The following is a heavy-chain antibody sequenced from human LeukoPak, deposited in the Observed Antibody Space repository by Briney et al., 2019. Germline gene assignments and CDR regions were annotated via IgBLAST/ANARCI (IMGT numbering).Heavy chain of an antibody. V-gene: IGHV3-30*02. CDR3: ARMSASGDFYFDL. D-gene: IGHD3-10*01. CDR1: GFPFSKFG. Sequence: PGGSLRLSCAASGFPFSKFGMHWVRQAPGKGLEWVAFIWFGGSDKYYADSAQGRFTISRDNSNNTVYLQMNSLRTEDTAVYYCARMSASGDFYFDLWGRGTLVTVSS. CDR2: IWFGGSDK. J-gene: IGHJ2*01.